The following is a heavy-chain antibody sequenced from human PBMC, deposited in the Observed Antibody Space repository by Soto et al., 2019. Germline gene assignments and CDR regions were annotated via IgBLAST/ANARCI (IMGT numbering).Heavy chain of an antibody. J-gene: IGHJ1*01. CDR1: GGSISRRGYF. D-gene: IGHD1-26*01. CDR2: IYYTGNT. Sequence: SETLSLTCTVSGGSISRRGYFWSWIRQHPGTGLEWIGHIYYTGNTYYNPSLKGRATISVDTSKSHFSLKLNSVTAADTAVYYCVRGRASVETREHYHYWGQVTLDTVSS. CDR3: VRGRASVETREHYHY. V-gene: IGHV4-31*03.